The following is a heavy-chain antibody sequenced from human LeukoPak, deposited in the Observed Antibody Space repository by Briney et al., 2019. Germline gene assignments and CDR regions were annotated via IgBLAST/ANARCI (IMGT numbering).Heavy chain of an antibody. CDR1: GYSISSGYY. Sequence: SETLSLTCTVSGYSISSGYYWGWIRQPPGKGLEWIGSIYHSGSTYYNPSLKSRVTISVDTSKNQFSLKLSSVTAADTAVYYCARDLGSGTPDNWFDPWGQGTLVTVSS. CDR3: ARDLGSGTPDNWFDP. V-gene: IGHV4-38-2*02. J-gene: IGHJ5*02. CDR2: IYHSGST. D-gene: IGHD3-10*01.